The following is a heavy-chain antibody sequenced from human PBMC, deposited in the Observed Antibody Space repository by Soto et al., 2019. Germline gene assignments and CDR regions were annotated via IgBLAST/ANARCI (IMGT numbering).Heavy chain of an antibody. CDR1: GFTFSSYA. D-gene: IGHD2-8*01. CDR3: AKDRCTNGVCPVHYYYMDV. V-gene: IGHV3-23*01. J-gene: IGHJ6*03. CDR2: ISGSGGST. Sequence: GGSLRLSCVASGFTFSSYAMSWVRQAPGKGLEWVSAISGSGGSTYYADSVKGRFTISRDNSKNTLYLQMNSLRAEDTAVYYCAKDRCTNGVCPVHYYYMDVWGKGTTVTVSS.